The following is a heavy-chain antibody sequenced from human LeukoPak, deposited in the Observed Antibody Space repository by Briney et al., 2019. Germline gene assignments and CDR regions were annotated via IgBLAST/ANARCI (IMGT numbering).Heavy chain of an antibody. CDR2: ISSSSTI. Sequence: GGSLRLSCAGSGFTFSNYAMSWVRQAPGKGLEWVSYISSSSTIYYADSVKGRFTISRDNAKNSLYLQMNSLRDEDTAVYYCARDISWRFDPWGQGTLVTVSS. CDR1: GFTFSNYA. D-gene: IGHD3-3*01. CDR3: ARDISWRFDP. J-gene: IGHJ5*02. V-gene: IGHV3-48*02.